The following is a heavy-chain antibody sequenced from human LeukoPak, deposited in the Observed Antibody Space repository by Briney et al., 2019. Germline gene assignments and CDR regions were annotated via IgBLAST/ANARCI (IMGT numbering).Heavy chain of an antibody. J-gene: IGHJ6*02. Sequence: GGSLRLSCAASGFTFSSYWMSWARQAPGKGLEWVANIKQDGSEKYYVDSVKGRFTISRDNAKNSLYLQMNSLRAEDTAVYYCARGEVDDYGDYYYYYGMDVWGQGTTVTVSS. D-gene: IGHD4-17*01. CDR3: ARGEVDDYGDYYYYYGMDV. CDR1: GFTFSSYW. CDR2: IKQDGSEK. V-gene: IGHV3-7*01.